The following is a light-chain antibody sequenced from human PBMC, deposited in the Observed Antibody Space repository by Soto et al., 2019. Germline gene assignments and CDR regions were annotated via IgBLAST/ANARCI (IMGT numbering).Light chain of an antibody. CDR1: SSDVGRYNY. V-gene: IGLV2-14*01. J-gene: IGLJ3*02. Sequence: QSALTQPVAVSGPPGQSITISCTGTSSDVGRYNYVSWYQQHSGKAPKLVIYEVRNRPSGISNRFSASKSGNTASLTISGLQAEDEADYYCTSYTSNTTWVFGGGTKVTVL. CDR3: TSYTSNTTWV. CDR2: EVR.